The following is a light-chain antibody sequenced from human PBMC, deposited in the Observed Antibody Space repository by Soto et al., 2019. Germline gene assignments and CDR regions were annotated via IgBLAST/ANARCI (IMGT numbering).Light chain of an antibody. CDR2: APS. J-gene: IGKJ1*01. CDR3: QQLNSYPRT. V-gene: IGKV1-9*01. CDR1: QGMSSY. Sequence: DIPLTQSPSFLSASVGDRVTITCRASQGMSSYLAWYQQKPGKAPKLLIYAPSTLQSGLPPRFSGSGSGTAYTLTITSLQPEDFATYYCQQLNSYPRTFGQGTKVEIK.